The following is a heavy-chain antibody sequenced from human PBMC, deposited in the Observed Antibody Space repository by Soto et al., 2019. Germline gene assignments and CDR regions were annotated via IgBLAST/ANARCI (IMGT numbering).Heavy chain of an antibody. J-gene: IGHJ5*02. CDR1: GYTLTGYY. V-gene: IGHV1-2*02. D-gene: IGHD4-17*01. CDR2: INPNSGGT. Sequence: GASVKVSCKASGYTLTGYYMHSVRQAPGQGLEWMGWINPNSGGTNYAQKFQGTVTMTRDTSISTAYMELSRLRSDDTAVYYCARERDYGDYVRRYNWFVPWGQGTLVTVSS. CDR3: ARERDYGDYVRRYNWFVP.